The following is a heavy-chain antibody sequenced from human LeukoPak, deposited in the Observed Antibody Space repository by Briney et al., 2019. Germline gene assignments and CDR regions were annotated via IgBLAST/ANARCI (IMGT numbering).Heavy chain of an antibody. J-gene: IGHJ4*02. V-gene: IGHV4-34*01. CDR3: AREAYYDSSGYYYLDY. CDR1: GGSFSGYY. CDR2: INHSGST. Sequence: PSETLSLTCAVYGGSFSGYYWSWIRQPPGKGLEWIGEINHSGSTNYNPSLKSRVTISVDTSKNQFSLKLSSVTAADTAAYYCAREAYYDSSGYYYLDYWGQGTLVTVSS. D-gene: IGHD3-22*01.